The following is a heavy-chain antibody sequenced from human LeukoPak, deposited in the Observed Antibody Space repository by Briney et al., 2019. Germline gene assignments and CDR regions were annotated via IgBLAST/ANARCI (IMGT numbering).Heavy chain of an antibody. V-gene: IGHV4-4*07. Sequence: PSETLSLTCTVSGGSISSYYWSWIRQPAGKGLEWIGRIYTSGDTNYNPSLKSRVTMSVDTSKNQFSLKLNSVTAADTAAYYCARGPAHGGNSHAFDIWGQGTVVTVSS. J-gene: IGHJ3*02. CDR1: GGSISSYY. D-gene: IGHD4-23*01. CDR3: ARGPAHGGNSHAFDI. CDR2: IYTSGDT.